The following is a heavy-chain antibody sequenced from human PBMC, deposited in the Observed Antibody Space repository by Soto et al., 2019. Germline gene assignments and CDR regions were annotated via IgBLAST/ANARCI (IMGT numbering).Heavy chain of an antibody. D-gene: IGHD2-2*01. J-gene: IGHJ4*02. CDR1: GFSLSTTAEG. Sequence: QITLKESGPTLVKPTQTLTLTCTFSGFSLSTTAEGVGWIRQPPGKALAWLALIYWDYDERYSPSLKSRLTITKDTSKNQVVLTMTNVDPVDTATYYCAHGSCSSADCYPNPYLDYWGQGILVTVSS. CDR3: AHGSCSSADCYPNPYLDY. CDR2: IYWDYDE. V-gene: IGHV2-5*02.